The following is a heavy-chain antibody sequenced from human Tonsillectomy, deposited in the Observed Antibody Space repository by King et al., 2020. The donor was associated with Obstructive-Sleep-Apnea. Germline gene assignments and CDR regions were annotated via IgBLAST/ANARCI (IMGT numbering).Heavy chain of an antibody. CDR1: GGSFSGYY. J-gene: IGHJ3*02. Sequence: VQLQQWGAGLLKASETLSLTCAVYGGSFSGYYWSWIHQPPEKGLEWIGKISHSGSTNYNPSLKSRVTISVDTSKNKFSLKLRYVTAADTAVYYCAREPSSGYYLGAFAIWGQGTMVTVSS. D-gene: IGHD3-22*01. CDR3: AREPSSGYYLGAFAI. V-gene: IGHV4-34*01. CDR2: ISHSGST.